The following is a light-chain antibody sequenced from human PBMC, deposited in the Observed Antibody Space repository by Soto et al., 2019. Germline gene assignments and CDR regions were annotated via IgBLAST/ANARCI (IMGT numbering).Light chain of an antibody. CDR2: GGT. J-gene: IGLJ1*01. CDR3: CSYASITTYYV. V-gene: IGLV2-23*01. CDR1: SSDVGSYNL. Sequence: QSALTQPASVSGSPGQSITISCAGTSSDVGSYNLVSWYQQHPGEAPKLMIYGGTKRPSGVSNRFSGSKSGNTASLTISGLQPEDEADYYCCSYASITTYYVFGTGTKLTVL.